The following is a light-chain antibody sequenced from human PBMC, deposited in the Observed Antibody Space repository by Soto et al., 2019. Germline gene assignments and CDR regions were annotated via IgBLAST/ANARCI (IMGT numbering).Light chain of an antibody. Sequence: EILLTQSPGTLSLSPGDRDTLSCRASQSLTSSFLARYQRKPGQTPRLLIYGASIRATDIPDRFSGSGSGTDVTLTISRLEPEDFAVYFCQQYGWLPLSCGGGTKVEIK. V-gene: IGKV3-20*01. CDR1: QSLTSSF. CDR3: QQYGWLPLS. J-gene: IGKJ4*01. CDR2: GAS.